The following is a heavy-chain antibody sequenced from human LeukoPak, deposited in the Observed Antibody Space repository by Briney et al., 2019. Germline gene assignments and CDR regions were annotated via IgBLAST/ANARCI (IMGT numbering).Heavy chain of an antibody. CDR1: GGSISNNY. CDR3: AKSNGYGLIDI. CDR2: IFYSGST. D-gene: IGHD3-22*01. V-gene: IGHV4-39*07. Sequence: TPSETLSLTCAVSGGSISNNYWGWVRQPPGKALEWIGNIFYSGSTYYSPSLKSRVTISLDTSRNQFSLKLNSVTAADTAVYYCAKSNGYGLIDIWGQGTMVTVSS. J-gene: IGHJ3*02.